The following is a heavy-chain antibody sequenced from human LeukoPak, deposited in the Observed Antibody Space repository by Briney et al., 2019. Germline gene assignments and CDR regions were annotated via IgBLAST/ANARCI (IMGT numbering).Heavy chain of an antibody. V-gene: IGHV3-66*01. Sequence: GGSLRLSCAASGFTVSNNYMNWVRQAPGKGLEWVSLIYSGGDTHYADSVKGRFTISRDSSKNTLYLQMNSLRAGDTAVYYCARDPPAVRTNTYAWGQGTLVTVSS. CDR3: ARDPPAVRTNTYA. D-gene: IGHD4/OR15-4a*01. CDR1: GFTVSNNY. J-gene: IGHJ5*02. CDR2: IYSGGDT.